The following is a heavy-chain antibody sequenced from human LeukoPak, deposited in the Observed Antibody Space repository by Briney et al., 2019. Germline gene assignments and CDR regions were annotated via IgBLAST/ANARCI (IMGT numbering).Heavy chain of an antibody. CDR3: ARGSQSLGYFSGGRCRAKICDY. Sequence: PSETLTLTCAVYGGSFSVYYWSGLRQPPGKGLEWIGEINHSGSTNYNPSLKSRVTISVNKSKNQSALTISSLTAADPAVFYCARGSQSLGYFSGGRCRAKICDYWGQGTLVTVSS. CDR2: INHSGST. D-gene: IGHD2-15*01. CDR1: GGSFSVYY. J-gene: IGHJ4*02. V-gene: IGHV4-34*01.